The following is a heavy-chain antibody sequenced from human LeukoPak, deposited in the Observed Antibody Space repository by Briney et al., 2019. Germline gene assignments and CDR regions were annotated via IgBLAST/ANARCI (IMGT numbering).Heavy chain of an antibody. D-gene: IGHD6-13*01. J-gene: IGHJ4*02. CDR3: ARLGAAAVHIYFDY. V-gene: IGHV4-34*01. CDR1: GGSFSGYY. CDR2: INHSGST. Sequence: SETLSLTCAVYGGSFSGYYWSWIRQPPGKGLEWIGEINHSGSTNYNPSLKSRVTISVDTSKNQFSLKLSSVTAADTAVYYCARLGAAAVHIYFDYWGQGTLVTVSS.